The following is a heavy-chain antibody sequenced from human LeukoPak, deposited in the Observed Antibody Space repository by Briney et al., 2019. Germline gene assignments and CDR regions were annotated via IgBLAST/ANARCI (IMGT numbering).Heavy chain of an antibody. D-gene: IGHD2-15*01. Sequence: GGSLRLSCAASGFTFNNYWIHWVRQVPGKDLVWVSRIDSDASRTNYADSVKGRFTISRDNVENMVYLQMSSLTVEDTAVYYCARYCNGDTCDGALDLWGQGTLVTVSS. CDR2: IDSDASRT. V-gene: IGHV3-74*01. CDR1: GFTFNNYW. J-gene: IGHJ3*01. CDR3: ARYCNGDTCDGALDL.